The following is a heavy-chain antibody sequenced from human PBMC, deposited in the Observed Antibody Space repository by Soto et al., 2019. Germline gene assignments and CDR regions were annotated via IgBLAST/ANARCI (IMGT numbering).Heavy chain of an antibody. Sequence: SSETLSLTCTVSGGSISSYYWSWIRQPPGKGLEWIGYIYYSGSTNYNPSLKSRVTISVDTSKNQFSLKLSSVTAADTAVYYCARHGYGSGGHDNYFDYWGQGTLVTVSS. CDR3: ARHGYGSGGHDNYFDY. CDR2: IYYSGST. V-gene: IGHV4-59*08. J-gene: IGHJ4*02. D-gene: IGHD3-10*01. CDR1: GGSISSYY.